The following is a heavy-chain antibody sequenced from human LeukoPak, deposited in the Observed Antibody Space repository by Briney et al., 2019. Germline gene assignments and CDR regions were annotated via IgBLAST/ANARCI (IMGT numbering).Heavy chain of an antibody. CDR2: IYHSGST. CDR3: AREKAGYGV. CDR1: GGSISSGGYY. D-gene: IGHD5-18*01. V-gene: IGHV4-30-2*01. Sequence: PSQTLSLTCTVSGGSISSGGYYWSWIRQPPGKGLEWIGYIYHSGSTYYNPSLKSRVTISVDRSKNQFSLKLSSVTPEDTAVYYCAREKAGYGVWGQGTTVTVSS. J-gene: IGHJ6*02.